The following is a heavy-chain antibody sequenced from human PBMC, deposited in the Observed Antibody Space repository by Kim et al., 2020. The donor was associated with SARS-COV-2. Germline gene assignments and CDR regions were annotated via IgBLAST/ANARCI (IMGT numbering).Heavy chain of an antibody. J-gene: IGHJ5*02. Sequence: SETLSLTCTVSGGSISSSSYYWGWIRQPPGKGLEWIGSIYYSGSTYYNPSLKSRVTISVDTSKNQFSLKLSSVTAADTAVYYCARDRYYYGSGTNRPGNWFDPWGQGTLVTVSS. CDR2: IYYSGST. V-gene: IGHV4-39*07. D-gene: IGHD3-10*01. CDR3: ARDRYYYGSGTNRPGNWFDP. CDR1: GGSISSSSYY.